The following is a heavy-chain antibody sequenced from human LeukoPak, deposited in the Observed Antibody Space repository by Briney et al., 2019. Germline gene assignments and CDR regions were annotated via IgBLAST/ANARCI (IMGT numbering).Heavy chain of an antibody. Sequence: SETLSLTCTVSGYSISSGYYWGWIRQPPGKGLEWIGSIYHSGSTYYNPSLKSRVTISVDTSKNQFSLKLSSVTAADTAVYYCARGQKRYFDYWGQGTLVTVSS. CDR1: GYSISSGYY. CDR3: ARGQKRYFDY. V-gene: IGHV4-38-2*02. D-gene: IGHD6-25*01. J-gene: IGHJ4*02. CDR2: IYHSGST.